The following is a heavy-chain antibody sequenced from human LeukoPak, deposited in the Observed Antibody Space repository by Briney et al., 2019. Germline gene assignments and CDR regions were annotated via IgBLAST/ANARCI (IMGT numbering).Heavy chain of an antibody. J-gene: IGHJ4*02. V-gene: IGHV1-2*02. CDR3: ARLRDDISTGYFDY. Sequence: ASVKVSCKASGYTFTGYYMHWVRQAPGQGLEWMGWINPNSGGTNYAQKFQGTVTMTRDTSISTVYMELSRLRSDDTAVYYCARLRDDISTGYFDYWGQGTLVTVSS. D-gene: IGHD3-9*01. CDR2: INPNSGGT. CDR1: GYTFTGYY.